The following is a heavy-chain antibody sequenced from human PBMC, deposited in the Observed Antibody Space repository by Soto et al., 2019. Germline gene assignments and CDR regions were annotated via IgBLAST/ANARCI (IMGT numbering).Heavy chain of an antibody. J-gene: IGHJ6*02. V-gene: IGHV6-1*01. Sequence: SQTLSLTCVISGDSVSSNSAAWNWIRQSPSRGLEWLGRTYYRSKWYNDYAVSVKSRITINPDTSKNQFTLQLNSVAPEDTAVYYCARGDSSSWYGYYGMDVWGQGTTVT. CDR3: ARGDSSSWYGYYGMDV. D-gene: IGHD6-13*01. CDR1: GDSVSSNSAA. CDR2: TYYRSKWYN.